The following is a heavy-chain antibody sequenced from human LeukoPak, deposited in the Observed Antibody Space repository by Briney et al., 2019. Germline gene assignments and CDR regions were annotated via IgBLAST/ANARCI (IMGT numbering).Heavy chain of an antibody. Sequence: GGSLRLSCAASGFTFASYAMSWVRQAPGKGLEWVSTFTGSADNTYYADSVKGRFTISRDNSRNTLYLQLSSLRAEDTAVYYCAKDAPTRDIKLGYFDLWGQGTLVTVSS. D-gene: IGHD7-27*01. CDR3: AKDAPTRDIKLGYFDL. V-gene: IGHV3-23*01. J-gene: IGHJ4*02. CDR1: GFTFASYA. CDR2: FTGSADNT.